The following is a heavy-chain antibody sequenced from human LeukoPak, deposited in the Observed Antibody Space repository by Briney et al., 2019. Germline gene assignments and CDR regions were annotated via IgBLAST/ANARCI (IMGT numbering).Heavy chain of an antibody. V-gene: IGHV4-61*02. CDR1: GCSISSGSYY. D-gene: IGHD3-10*01. J-gene: IGHJ4*02. Sequence: SETLSLTCTVSGCSISSGSYYWSWIRQPAGKGLEWIGRIYTSGSTNYNPSLKSRVTISVDTSKNQFSLKLSSVTAADTAVYYCAREGPITMVRGVMRSYFDYWGQGTLVTVSS. CDR2: IYTSGST. CDR3: AREGPITMVRGVMRSYFDY.